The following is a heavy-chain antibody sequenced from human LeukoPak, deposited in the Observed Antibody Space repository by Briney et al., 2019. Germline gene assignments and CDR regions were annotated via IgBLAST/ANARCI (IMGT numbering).Heavy chain of an antibody. CDR3: ARVQVLGTYDWFDP. Sequence: GGSLRLSCAASEFIFSNYWMHWVRQAPGKGLVWVSRINSDGSFTSYADSVRGRFTISRDNAKNTLYLQMNSLRAEDTAIYYCARVQVLGTYDWFDPWGQGTLVTVSS. D-gene: IGHD4/OR15-4a*01. V-gene: IGHV3-74*01. J-gene: IGHJ5*02. CDR1: EFIFSNYW. CDR2: INSDGSFT.